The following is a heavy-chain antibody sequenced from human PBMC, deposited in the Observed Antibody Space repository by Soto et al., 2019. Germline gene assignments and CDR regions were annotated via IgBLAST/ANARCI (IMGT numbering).Heavy chain of an antibody. CDR1: GFTFSSYG. Sequence: QVQLVESGGGVVQPGRSLRLSCAASGFTFSSYGMHWVRQAPGKGLEWVAVIWYDGSNKYYADSVKGRFTISRDNSKNTLYLQMNSVRAEDTAVYYCARDPGVVVGAVAGDDAFDIWGQGTMVTVSS. D-gene: IGHD6-19*01. CDR3: ARDPGVVVGAVAGDDAFDI. CDR2: IWYDGSNK. V-gene: IGHV3-33*01. J-gene: IGHJ3*02.